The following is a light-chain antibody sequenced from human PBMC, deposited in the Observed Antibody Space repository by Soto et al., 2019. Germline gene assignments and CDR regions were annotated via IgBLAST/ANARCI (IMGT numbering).Light chain of an antibody. CDR1: QSLFHSNGYNY. CDR2: LGS. J-gene: IGKJ1*01. Sequence: DIVMTQSPLSLPVTPGEAASISCRSSQSLFHSNGYNYVDWYLQKPGQSPQLLIYLGSNRASGVPDRFSGSGSVTDFTLKISRVEAEDVGVYYCMQSLETPWTFDQGTKVEIK. CDR3: MQSLETPWT. V-gene: IGKV2-28*01.